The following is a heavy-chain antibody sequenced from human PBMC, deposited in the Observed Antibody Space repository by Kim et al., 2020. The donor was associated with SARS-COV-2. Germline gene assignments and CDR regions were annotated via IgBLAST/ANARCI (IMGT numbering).Heavy chain of an antibody. Sequence: SETLSLTCTVSGGSISSSSYYWGWIRQPPGKGLEWIGSIYYSGSTYYNPSLKSRVTISVDTSKNQFSLKLSSVTAADTAVYYCARSADGSGWSAYFDYWGQGTLVTVSS. CDR3: ARSADGSGWSAYFDY. CDR2: IYYSGST. D-gene: IGHD6-19*01. V-gene: IGHV4-39*01. CDR1: GGSISSSSYY. J-gene: IGHJ4*02.